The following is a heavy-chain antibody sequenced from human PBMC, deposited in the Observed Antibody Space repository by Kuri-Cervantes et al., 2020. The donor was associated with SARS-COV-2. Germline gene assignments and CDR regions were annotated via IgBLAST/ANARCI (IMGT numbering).Heavy chain of an antibody. Sequence: SQTLSLTCAVYGGSFSGYYWSWIRQPPGKGLEWIGEINHSGSTNYNPSLKSRVTISVDTSKNQFSLKLSSVTTADTAVYYCARGLFYFDYWGQGTLVTVSS. V-gene: IGHV4-34*01. CDR1: GGSFSGYY. CDR2: INHSGST. J-gene: IGHJ4*02. CDR3: ARGLFYFDY.